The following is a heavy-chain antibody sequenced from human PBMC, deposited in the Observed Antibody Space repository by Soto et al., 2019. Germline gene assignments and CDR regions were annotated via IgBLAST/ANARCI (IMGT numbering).Heavy chain of an antibody. Sequence: QVQLVESGGGVVQPGRSLRLSCSASGFTFSSYGMHWVRQAPGKGLECVAVISYDGSNKYYADSVKGRFTISRDNSKNTLYLQMNSLRAEDTAVYYCAKDLGHGGRGAFDIWGQGTMVTVSS. D-gene: IGHD7-27*01. CDR1: GFTFSSYG. CDR2: ISYDGSNK. CDR3: AKDLGHGGRGAFDI. J-gene: IGHJ3*02. V-gene: IGHV3-30*18.